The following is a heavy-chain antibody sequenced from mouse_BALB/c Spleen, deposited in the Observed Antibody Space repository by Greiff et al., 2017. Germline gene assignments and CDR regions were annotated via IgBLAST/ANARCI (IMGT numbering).Heavy chain of an antibody. CDR2: IDTSDSYT. CDR3: ARGDDYDGDWFAY. CDR1: GYTFTDYW. Sequence: QVQLQQPGAELVMPGASVKMSCKASGYTFTDYWMHWVKQRPGQGLEWIGAIDTSDSYTSYNQKFKGKATLTVDESSSTAYMQLSSLTSEDSAVYYCARGDDYDGDWFAYWGQGTLVTVSA. J-gene: IGHJ3*01. D-gene: IGHD2-4*01. V-gene: IGHV1-69*01.